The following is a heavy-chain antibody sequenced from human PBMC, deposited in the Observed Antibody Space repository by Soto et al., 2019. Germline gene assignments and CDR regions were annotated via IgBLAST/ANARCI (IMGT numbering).Heavy chain of an antibody. V-gene: IGHV2-70*11. Sequence: SGPTLVNPTQTLTLTCTFSGFSLTTSGMSVSWIRQPPGKALEWLARIDWDDDSYYSTSLKTRVTISKDTSKNQVVLTVTNMNPVDTATYYCARYSVVGAAFDIWGQGTMVTVSS. CDR2: IDWDDDS. J-gene: IGHJ3*02. CDR3: ARYSVVGAAFDI. D-gene: IGHD3-10*01. CDR1: GFSLTTSGMS.